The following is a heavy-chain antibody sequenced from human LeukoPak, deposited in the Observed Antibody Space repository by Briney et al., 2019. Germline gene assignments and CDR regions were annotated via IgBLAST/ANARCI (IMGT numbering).Heavy chain of an antibody. Sequence: PGGSLRLSCTASGFTFSNYGMSWVRQAPGKGRECVSAITSSGRSTDYTDSVKGRFTISRDNSKNTLYLQMNSLRAEDTAVYYCAKRVAGSEGWSDSWGQGTLVTVSS. D-gene: IGHD6-19*01. CDR3: AKRVAGSEGWSDS. CDR2: ITSSGRST. V-gene: IGHV3-23*01. J-gene: IGHJ5*01. CDR1: GFTFSNYG.